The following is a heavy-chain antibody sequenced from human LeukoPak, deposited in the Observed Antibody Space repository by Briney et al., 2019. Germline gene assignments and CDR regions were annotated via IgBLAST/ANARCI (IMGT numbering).Heavy chain of an antibody. Sequence: ASVKVSCKASGYTFTSYYMHWVRQAPGQGLEWMGIINPSGGSTSYAQKFQGRVTMTRDTSTSTVYMELSSLRSEDTAVYYCARETQSTFGGVIAYYYFDYWGQGTLVTVSS. CDR2: INPSGGST. J-gene: IGHJ4*02. CDR3: ARETQSTFGGVIAYYYFDY. V-gene: IGHV1-46*01. CDR1: GYTFTSYY. D-gene: IGHD3-16*02.